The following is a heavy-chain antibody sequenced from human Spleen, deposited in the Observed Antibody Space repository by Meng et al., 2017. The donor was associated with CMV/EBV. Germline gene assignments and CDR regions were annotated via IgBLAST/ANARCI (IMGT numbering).Heavy chain of an antibody. D-gene: IGHD4-17*01. CDR3: ARQGYGDYADY. CDR1: GYRFTNYW. CDR2: IYPADSDT. J-gene: IGHJ4*02. V-gene: IGHV5-51*01. Sequence: SCKGSGYRFTNYWIGWGRQMPGKGLEWMGIIYPADSDTRCSPSFQGQVTISVDRSINTAYLQWSSLKASDTAMYYCARQGYGDYADYWGQGTLVTVSS.